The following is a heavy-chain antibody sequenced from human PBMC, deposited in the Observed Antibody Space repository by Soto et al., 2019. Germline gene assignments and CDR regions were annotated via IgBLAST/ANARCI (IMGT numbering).Heavy chain of an antibody. CDR3: ARDGTGWTGGDH. Sequence: GGSLRLSCAASGFTSSDYDMHWVRQAPGKRLEWVAVLWRDGSKVYYADSVKGRFTISRDNSKNTLYLEMNSLRVEDTAVYYCARDGTGWTGGDHWGQGTLVTVSS. CDR1: GFTSSDYD. J-gene: IGHJ4*02. V-gene: IGHV3-33*01. CDR2: LWRDGSKV. D-gene: IGHD6-19*01.